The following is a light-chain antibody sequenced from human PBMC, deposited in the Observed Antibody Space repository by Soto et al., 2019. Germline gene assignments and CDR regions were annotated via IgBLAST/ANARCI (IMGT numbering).Light chain of an antibody. CDR3: QQSYTTPRT. V-gene: IGKV1-39*01. CDR1: QSVNRY. Sequence: DIQMTQSPSSLSASLRDRVTITCRASQSVNRYLNWYQQKPGKAPNLLIYAASNLQSGVPSRFSGSGFGTDFTLTISSLQPEDFAIYYCQQSYTTPRTFGQGTKVEI. CDR2: AAS. J-gene: IGKJ1*01.